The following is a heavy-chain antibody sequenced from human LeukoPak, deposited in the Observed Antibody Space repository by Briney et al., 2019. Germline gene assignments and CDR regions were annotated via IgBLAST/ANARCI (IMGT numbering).Heavy chain of an antibody. D-gene: IGHD3-22*01. CDR1: GFTFSSYA. Sequence: GGSLRLSCAASGFTFSSYAMSWVRQAPGKGLEWVSAISGSGGSTYYADSVKGRFTISRDNSKNTLYLQMNSLRAEDTAVYYCARDLDYYDSSGVGWGQGTLVTVSP. V-gene: IGHV3-23*01. CDR3: ARDLDYYDSSGVG. CDR2: ISGSGGST. J-gene: IGHJ4*02.